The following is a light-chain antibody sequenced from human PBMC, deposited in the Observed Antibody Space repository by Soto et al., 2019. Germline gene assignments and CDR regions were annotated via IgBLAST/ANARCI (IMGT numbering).Light chain of an antibody. CDR2: GAS. Sequence: DIQMTQSPSSLSASVGDRVTITCRASQGIRNYLAWYQQKPGKVPKLLIYGASTLQSGVPSRFSGSGSGPDFTLTINRLQPADVATYSCPHHNSAPWTFGQGTKVEIK. J-gene: IGKJ1*01. V-gene: IGKV1-27*01. CDR3: PHHNSAPWT. CDR1: QGIRNY.